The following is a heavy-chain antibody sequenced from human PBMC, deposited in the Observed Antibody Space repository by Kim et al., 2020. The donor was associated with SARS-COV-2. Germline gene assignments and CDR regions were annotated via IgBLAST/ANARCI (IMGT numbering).Heavy chain of an antibody. Sequence: PSLKSRVTLSVDTSKNHFSLKLSSVTAADTAVYYCARPSYDSSGYYRGWSYCGQGTLVTVSS. D-gene: IGHD3-22*01. CDR3: ARPSYDSSGYYRGWSY. J-gene: IGHJ4*02. V-gene: IGHV4-39*01.